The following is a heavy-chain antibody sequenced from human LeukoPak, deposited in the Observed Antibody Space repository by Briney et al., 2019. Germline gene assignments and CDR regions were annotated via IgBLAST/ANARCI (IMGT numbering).Heavy chain of an antibody. CDR3: AREGVYCSSTSCYGFGWFDP. CDR1: GYTFTSYD. V-gene: IGHV1-8*02. D-gene: IGHD2-2*01. Sequence: ASVKVSCKASGYTFTSYDINWVRQATGQGLEWMGWMNPNSGNTGYAQKFQGRVTMTRNTSISTAYMELSSLRSEDTAVYYCAREGVYCSSTSCYGFGWFDPWGQGTLVTVS. CDR2: MNPNSGNT. J-gene: IGHJ5*02.